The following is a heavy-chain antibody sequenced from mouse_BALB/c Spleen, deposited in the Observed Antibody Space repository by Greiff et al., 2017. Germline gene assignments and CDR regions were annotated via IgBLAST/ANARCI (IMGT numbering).Heavy chain of an antibody. Sequence: EVQRVESGGGLVKPGGSLKLSCAASGFTFSSYTMSWVRQTPEKRLEWVATISSGGSYTYYPDSVKGRFTISRDNAKNTLYLQMSSLKSEDTAMYYCTRDPDYDYDEAWFAYWGQGTLVTVSA. CDR2: ISSGGSYT. CDR1: GFTFSSYT. V-gene: IGHV5-6-4*01. J-gene: IGHJ3*01. CDR3: TRDPDYDYDEAWFAY. D-gene: IGHD2-4*01.